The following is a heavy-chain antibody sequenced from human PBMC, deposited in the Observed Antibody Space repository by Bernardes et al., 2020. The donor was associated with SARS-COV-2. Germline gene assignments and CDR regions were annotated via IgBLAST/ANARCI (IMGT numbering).Heavy chain of an antibody. CDR2: IYYSGST. Sequence: SETLSLTCTVSGGSISSYYWSWIRQPPGKGLEWIGYIYYSGSTNYNPSLKSRVTISVDTSKNQFSLKLSSVTAADTAVYYCARGGGQLASYYYYGMDVWGQGTTVTVSS. CDR1: GGSISSYY. D-gene: IGHD6-6*01. V-gene: IGHV4-59*01. CDR3: ARGGGQLASYYYYGMDV. J-gene: IGHJ6*02.